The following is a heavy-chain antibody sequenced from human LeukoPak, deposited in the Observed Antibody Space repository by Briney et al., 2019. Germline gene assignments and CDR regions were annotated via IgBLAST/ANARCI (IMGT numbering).Heavy chain of an antibody. CDR3: ARGRLLLWFGEGRIY. Sequence: ASVKVSCKASGYTFTGYDMNWVRQAPGQGLEWMGWINPNSGGTNYAQKFQGGVTMTRDSSISTAYMELSRLRSDDTAVYYCARGRLLLWFGEGRIYWGQGTLVTVSS. V-gene: IGHV1-2*02. J-gene: IGHJ4*02. D-gene: IGHD3-10*01. CDR1: GYTFTGYD. CDR2: INPNSGGT.